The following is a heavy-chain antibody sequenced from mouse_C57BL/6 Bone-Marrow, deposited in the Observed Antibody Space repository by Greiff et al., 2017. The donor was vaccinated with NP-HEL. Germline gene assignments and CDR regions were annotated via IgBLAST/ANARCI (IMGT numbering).Heavy chain of an antibody. Sequence: QVQLQQSGPELVKPGASVKISCKASGYAFSSSWMNWVKQRPGKGLEWIGRIYPGDGDTNYNGKFKGKATLTAAKSSSTAYMQLSSLTSEDSAVYFCARVYYNSYWGQGTLVTVSA. CDR1: GYAFSSSW. CDR2: IYPGDGDT. CDR3: ARVYYNSY. V-gene: IGHV1-82*01. D-gene: IGHD2-4*01. J-gene: IGHJ3*01.